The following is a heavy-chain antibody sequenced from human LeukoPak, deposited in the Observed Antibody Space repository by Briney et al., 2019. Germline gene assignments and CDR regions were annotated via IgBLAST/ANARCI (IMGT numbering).Heavy chain of an antibody. CDR2: IYYSGST. CDR3: ARADYYGSTGAFDI. J-gene: IGHJ3*02. V-gene: IGHV4-59*01. D-gene: IGHD3-10*01. Sequence: PSETLSLTCAVYGGSFSGYYWSWIRQPPGKGLEWIGYIYYSGSTNYNPSLKSRVTISVDTSKNQFSLKLSSVTAADTAVYYCARADYYGSTGAFDIWGQGTMVTVSS. CDR1: GGSFSGYY.